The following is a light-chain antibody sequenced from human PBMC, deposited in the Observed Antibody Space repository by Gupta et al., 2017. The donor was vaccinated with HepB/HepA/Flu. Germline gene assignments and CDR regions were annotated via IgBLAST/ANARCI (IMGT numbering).Light chain of an antibody. CDR1: QSLLHSNGYNY. Sequence: DIVMTQSPLSLPFTPGEPASISCRSSQSLLHSNGYNYLDWHLQKPGQSPQLLIYLGSNRASGVPDRFSGRGSGTDFTLKISRVEAEDVGVYYCMQGLQSQITFGQGTRLEIK. J-gene: IGKJ5*01. CDR3: MQGLQSQIT. V-gene: IGKV2-28*01. CDR2: LGS.